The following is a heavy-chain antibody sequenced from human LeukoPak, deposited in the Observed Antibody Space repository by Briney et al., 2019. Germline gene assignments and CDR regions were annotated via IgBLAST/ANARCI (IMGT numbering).Heavy chain of an antibody. CDR3: VKNGHFCLEY. D-gene: IGHD3-3*02. Sequence: SETQSLTCAVSGDFFSSDNWWSWVRQPPGKGLEWIGEIYQSGGTYSASTYNPSLQSRATISVDKSKNQFSLELNSVIAADTAIYYCVKNGHFCLEYWGQGTLVTVSS. CDR2: IYQSGGTYSAS. J-gene: IGHJ4*02. V-gene: IGHV4-4*02. CDR1: GDFFSSDNW.